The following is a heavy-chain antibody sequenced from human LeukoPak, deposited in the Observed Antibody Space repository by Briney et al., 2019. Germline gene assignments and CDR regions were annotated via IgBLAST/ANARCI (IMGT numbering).Heavy chain of an antibody. CDR3: ARIPCSSTSCHKRFDY. CDR2: IYPGDSDT. Sequence: GESLKISCKASGYSFPTYWIGWVRQMPGKGLEWMGIIYPGDSDTRYSPSFQGQVTISADKPISTAYLQWSSLKASDTAMYYCARIPCSSTSCHKRFDYWGQGTLVTVSS. CDR1: GYSFPTYW. D-gene: IGHD2-2*01. V-gene: IGHV5-51*04. J-gene: IGHJ4*02.